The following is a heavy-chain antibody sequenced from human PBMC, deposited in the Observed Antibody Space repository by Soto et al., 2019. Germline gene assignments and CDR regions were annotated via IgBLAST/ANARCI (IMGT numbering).Heavy chain of an antibody. J-gene: IGHJ4*02. Sequence: QVQLVPSGAAVQKPGSSVQVSCKASGGTFCRYAISLVRQAPGPGPEWMGGFIPSFGTANYAQKFQGRVTGTADEPTSTAYMEVRSLTQEETAVYYCARVDYDYIWGSYSHWGQGTLVTVSS. CDR2: FIPSFGTA. CDR3: ARVDYDYIWGSYSH. D-gene: IGHD3-16*01. V-gene: IGHV1-69*01. CDR1: GGTFCRYA.